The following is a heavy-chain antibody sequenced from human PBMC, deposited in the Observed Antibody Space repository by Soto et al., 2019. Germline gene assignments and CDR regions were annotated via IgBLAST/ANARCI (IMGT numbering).Heavy chain of an antibody. V-gene: IGHV4-59*01. CDR2: IYYRGNT. J-gene: IGHJ6*02. CDR3: ARDGREAAGIDV. CDR1: GGSISSYY. Sequence: PSETLSLTCTVSGGSISSYYWSWVRQAPGKGLEWIGCIYYRGNTFYNPSLKSRGTISVDTSNNQFSLKLDSVTTADTAVYYCARDGREAAGIDVWGQGTTVTVSS. D-gene: IGHD1-26*01.